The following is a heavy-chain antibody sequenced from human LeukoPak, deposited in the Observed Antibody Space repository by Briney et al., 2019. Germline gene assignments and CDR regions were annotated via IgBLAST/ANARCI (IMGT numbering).Heavy chain of an antibody. D-gene: IGHD2-2*01. CDR1: GGTFSSYA. CDR3: ARSSKGYCSSTSCFEFDP. J-gene: IGHJ5*02. CDR2: IIPIFGTA. Sequence: SVKVSCKASGGTFSSYAISWVRQAPGQGLEWMGGIIPIFGTANYAQKFQGRVTITADESTSTAYMEQSSLRSEDTAVYYCARSSKGYCSSTSCFEFDPWGQGTLVTVSS. V-gene: IGHV1-69*13.